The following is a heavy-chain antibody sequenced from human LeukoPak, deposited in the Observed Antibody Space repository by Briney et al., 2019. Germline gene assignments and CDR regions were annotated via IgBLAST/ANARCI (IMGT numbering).Heavy chain of an antibody. Sequence: PGGSLRLSCAASGFLISDFEINWVRQAPGKGLEWVSYISSSGSDIYYGDSVKGRFTASRDNAKKSVYLQMNSLRAEDTAVYYCARDIPLSRRYREPRTYYYGMDVWGQGTAVTVSS. J-gene: IGHJ6*02. CDR3: ARDIPLSRRYREPRTYYYGMDV. CDR1: GFLISDFE. V-gene: IGHV3-48*03. D-gene: IGHD1-26*01. CDR2: ISSSGSDI.